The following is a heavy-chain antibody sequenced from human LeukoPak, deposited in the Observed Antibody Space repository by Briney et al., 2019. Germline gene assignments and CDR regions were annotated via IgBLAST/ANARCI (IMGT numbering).Heavy chain of an antibody. CDR1: GFTFSSYA. J-gene: IGHJ6*02. CDR3: ARSVVEDYYYGMDV. CDR2: ISYDGSRK. D-gene: IGHD2-15*01. Sequence: QPGRSLRLSCEPPGFTFSSYAMHWVRQAPGKGLEWVAIISYDGSRKYYADSVKGRFTISRDNSKDTLYLQMISLRAEDTAVYYCARSVVEDYYYGMDVWGQGTTVTVSS. V-gene: IGHV3-30-3*02.